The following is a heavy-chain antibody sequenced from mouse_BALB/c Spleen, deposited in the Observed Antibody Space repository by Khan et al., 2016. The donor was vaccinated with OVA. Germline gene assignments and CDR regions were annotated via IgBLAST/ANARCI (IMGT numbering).Heavy chain of an antibody. Sequence: QVQLKQSGPGLVAPSQSLSITCTISGFSLTNYGIHWVRQPPGKGLEWLVVIWSDGSTTYNSALKSRLTITKDNSKSQVFLKMNSLQTDDTAIYFCARQPYYPYNVNEYWGQGTSGTVSS. CDR1: GFSLTNYG. V-gene: IGHV2-6-1*01. D-gene: IGHD2-10*01. CDR3: ARQPYYPYNVNEY. J-gene: IGHJ4*01. CDR2: IWSDGST.